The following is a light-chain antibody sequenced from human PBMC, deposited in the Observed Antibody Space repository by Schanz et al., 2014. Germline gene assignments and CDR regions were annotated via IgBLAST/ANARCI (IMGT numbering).Light chain of an antibody. J-gene: IGKJ4*01. Sequence: IQLTQSPSSLSASVGDRVTITCRASQGISSSLAWYQQIPGKAPNLLIYAASTLQSGVPSRFSGSGSGTDFTLTISSLQPEDFATYYCQQANSFPLTFGGGTKVEIK. V-gene: IGKV1-9*01. CDR1: QGISSS. CDR3: QQANSFPLT. CDR2: AAS.